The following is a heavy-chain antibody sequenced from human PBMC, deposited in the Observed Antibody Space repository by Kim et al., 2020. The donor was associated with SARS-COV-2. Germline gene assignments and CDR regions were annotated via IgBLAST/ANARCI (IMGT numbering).Heavy chain of an antibody. D-gene: IGHD6-13*01. V-gene: IGHV3-53*01. Sequence: GGSLRLSCAASGFTVSSNYMSWVRQAPGKGLEWVSVIYSGGSTYYADSVKGRFTISRDNSKNTLYLQMNSLRAEDTAVYYCARVGYSSSWKRGWYFDYWGQGTLVTVSS. CDR2: IYSGGST. J-gene: IGHJ4*02. CDR3: ARVGYSSSWKRGWYFDY. CDR1: GFTVSSNY.